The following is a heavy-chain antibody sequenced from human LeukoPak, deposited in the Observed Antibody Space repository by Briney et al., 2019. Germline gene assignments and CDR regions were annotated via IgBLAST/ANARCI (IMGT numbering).Heavy chain of an antibody. J-gene: IGHJ4*02. CDR1: GFTFSSYV. V-gene: IGHV3-23*01. CDR3: AIFQASGSRGRGSGF. Sequence: GGSLRLSCAASGFTFSSYVMNWVRQPPGKGLEWVSSISESGGRTFYVDSVKGRFAISRDNSQNTLFLPLGGLRAEDTAVYYCAIFQASGSRGRGSGFWGQGTLVTVSS. CDR2: ISESGGRT. D-gene: IGHD3-10*01.